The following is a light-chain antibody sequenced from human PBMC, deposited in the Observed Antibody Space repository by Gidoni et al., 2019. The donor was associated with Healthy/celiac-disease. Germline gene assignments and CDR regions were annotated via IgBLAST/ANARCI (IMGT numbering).Light chain of an antibody. CDR1: QSVSSY. V-gene: IGKV3-11*01. CDR2: DAS. J-gene: IGKJ4*01. Sequence: DIVLTQSPATLSLSPGERATLSCRASQSVSSYLAWYQQKPGQAPRLLISDASNRATGSPARFSGSGSGTDFTLTIRSLEPEDFAVYYCQQRSNWPPLTFXGXTKVEIK. CDR3: QQRSNWPPLT.